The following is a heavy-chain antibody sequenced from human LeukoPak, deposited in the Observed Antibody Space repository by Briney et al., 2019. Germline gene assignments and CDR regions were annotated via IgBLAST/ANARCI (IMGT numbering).Heavy chain of an antibody. D-gene: IGHD3-3*01. CDR1: GYTFTGYY. CDR3: ARGVSDFWSGYQQYYWFDP. V-gene: IGHV1-2*02. Sequence: ASVRVSCKASGYTFTGYYMHWVRQAPGQGLEWMGWINPNSGGTNYAQKFQGRVTMTRDTSISTAYMELSRLRSDDTAVYYCARGVSDFWSGYQQYYWFDPWGQGTLVTVSS. J-gene: IGHJ5*02. CDR2: INPNSGGT.